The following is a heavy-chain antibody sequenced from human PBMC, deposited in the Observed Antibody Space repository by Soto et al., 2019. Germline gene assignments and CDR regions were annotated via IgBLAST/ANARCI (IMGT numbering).Heavy chain of an antibody. J-gene: IGHJ4*02. V-gene: IGHV3-9*01. CDR3: AKDMNN. Sequence: GGSLRLSCAASGFTFDDYAMHWVRQAPGKGLEWVSGISWNSGSIGYADSVKGRFTISRDNAKNSLYLQMNSLRAEDTALYYCAKDMNNWGQGTLVTVSS. CDR1: GFTFDDYA. CDR2: ISWNSGSI.